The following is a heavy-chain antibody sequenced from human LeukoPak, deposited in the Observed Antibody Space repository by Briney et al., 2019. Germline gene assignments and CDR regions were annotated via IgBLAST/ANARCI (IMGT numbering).Heavy chain of an antibody. J-gene: IGHJ4*02. CDR1: GFTFSSYA. CDR2: ISGSGDNT. D-gene: IGHD6-19*01. CDR3: ARVAGIGY. Sequence: GGSLRLSCAASGFTFSSYAMSWVRQAPGKGLEWVSGISGSGDNTYYADSVKGRFTISRDNSKNTLYVQMNSLRAEDTAVYYCARVAGIGYWGQGTLVTVSS. V-gene: IGHV3-23*01.